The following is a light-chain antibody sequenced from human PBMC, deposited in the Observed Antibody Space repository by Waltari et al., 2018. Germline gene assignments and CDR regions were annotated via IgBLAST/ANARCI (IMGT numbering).Light chain of an antibody. V-gene: IGKV3-20*01. CDR2: GSS. J-gene: IGKJ2*01. Sequence: EIVLTQSPGTLSLSPGERATLSCMASQSVSSNYLAWYQPKTGQAPRLLIYGSSNRSSGIPDRFSGTGSGTDFTLTISSLEPEDFAIYYCQQYGSSPPYTFGQGTKLEI. CDR3: QQYGSSPPYT. CDR1: QSVSSNY.